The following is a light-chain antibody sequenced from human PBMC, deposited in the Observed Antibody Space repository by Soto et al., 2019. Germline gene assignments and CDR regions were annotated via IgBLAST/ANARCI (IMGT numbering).Light chain of an antibody. Sequence: EIVLTQSPDTLSLSPGDRATVSCRASQTVGASYVAWYQHRPGQAPKFLMYGASTRATGIPDRVSGSGSGTEFTLTIDSLEPEDFGLYYCQQYGRSPWTFCQGTRVEI. V-gene: IGKV3-20*01. CDR1: QTVGASY. CDR2: GAS. J-gene: IGKJ1*01. CDR3: QQYGRSPWT.